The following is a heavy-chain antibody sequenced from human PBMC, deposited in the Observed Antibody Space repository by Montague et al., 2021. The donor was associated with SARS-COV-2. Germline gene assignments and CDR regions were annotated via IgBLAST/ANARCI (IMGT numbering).Heavy chain of an antibody. D-gene: IGHD3-22*01. CDR3: ARFSTSYYYDSKAAPATPDAFDI. J-gene: IGHJ3*02. V-gene: IGHV4-39*01. Sequence: SETLSLTCTVSGGFISSSGYYWGWIRQPPGKGLEWIGSIYYSGSTYYNPSLKSRVTISVDTSKNQFSLKLSSVTAADTAVYYCARFSTSYYYDSKAAPATPDAFDIWGQGTMVTVSS. CDR1: GGFISSSGYY. CDR2: IYYSGST.